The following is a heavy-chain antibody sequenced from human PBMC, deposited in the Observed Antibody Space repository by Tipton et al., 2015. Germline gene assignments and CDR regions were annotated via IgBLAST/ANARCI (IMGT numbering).Heavy chain of an antibody. Sequence: QLVQSGAEVKKPGASVKVSCQASGYTFTGYGISWVQQAPGQGLEWMGWISAYKAHTNYLQKFQGRVTMTADTSTTTAYMELRNLGPEDPGVYFCARAGGYFSPYDLWFFDLWGRGPQVAVSS. CDR3: ARAGGYFSPYDLWFFDL. J-gene: IGHJ2*01. CDR2: ISAYKAHT. V-gene: IGHV1-18*01. CDR1: GYTFTGYG. D-gene: IGHD3-22*01.